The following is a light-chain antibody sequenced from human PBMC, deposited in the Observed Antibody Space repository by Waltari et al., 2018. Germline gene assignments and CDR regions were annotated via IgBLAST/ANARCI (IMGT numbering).Light chain of an antibody. CDR2: KDS. J-gene: IGLJ2*01. CDR1: ALSQQY. CDR3: QSADSSGSVV. V-gene: IGLV3-25*03. Sequence: SFELTQPPSLSVSPGQTARITCAGDALSQQYAHWNQHRPGQAPVLVIYKDSERPSGIPERFSGSSSGTTVTLTISGVQAEDEADYYCQSADSSGSVVFGGGTKLTVL.